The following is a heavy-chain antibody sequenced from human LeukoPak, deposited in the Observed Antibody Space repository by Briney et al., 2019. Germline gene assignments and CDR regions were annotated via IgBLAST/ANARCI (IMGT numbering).Heavy chain of an antibody. Sequence: PGGSLRLSCAASGFTFNNYAMSWVRQAPGKGLEWVSGINWNGGSTGYADSVKGRFTISRDNAKNSLYLQMNSLRAEDTALYYCARGRVTAMPNWGQGTLVTVSS. CDR2: INWNGGST. D-gene: IGHD5-18*01. CDR3: ARGRVTAMPN. CDR1: GFTFNNYA. J-gene: IGHJ4*02. V-gene: IGHV3-20*04.